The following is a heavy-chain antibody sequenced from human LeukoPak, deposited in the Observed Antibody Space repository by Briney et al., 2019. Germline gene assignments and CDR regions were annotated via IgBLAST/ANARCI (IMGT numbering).Heavy chain of an antibody. Sequence: SETLSLTCAVSGGSVSGSDYSWTWIRQPPGRGLEWIGYIYHSGSPYYNPSLKSRVTISVDRSKNQFSLNLHSVTAADTAVYYCASVSSGGYFDYWGQGSLVSVSS. D-gene: IGHD3-16*01. CDR3: ASVSSGGYFDY. V-gene: IGHV4-30-2*01. J-gene: IGHJ4*02. CDR2: IYHSGSP. CDR1: GGSVSGSDYS.